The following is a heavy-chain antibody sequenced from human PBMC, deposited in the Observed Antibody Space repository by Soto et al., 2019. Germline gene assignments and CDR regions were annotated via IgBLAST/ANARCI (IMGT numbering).Heavy chain of an antibody. J-gene: IGHJ3*02. V-gene: IGHV3-48*02. CDR1: GFTFSSYS. D-gene: IGHD6-6*01. Sequence: VGSLRLSCAASGFTFSSYSMNWVRQAPGKGLEWVSYISSSSSTIYYADSVKGRFTISRDNAKNSLYLQMNSLRDEDTAVYYCARAIAARPGVYAFDIWGQGTMVTVSS. CDR2: ISSSSSTI. CDR3: ARAIAARPGVYAFDI.